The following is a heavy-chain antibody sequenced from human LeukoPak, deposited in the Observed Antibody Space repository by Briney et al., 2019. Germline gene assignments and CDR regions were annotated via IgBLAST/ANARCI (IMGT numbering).Heavy chain of an antibody. CDR2: ISGSGGST. CDR1: GFTFSSYA. J-gene: IGHJ4*02. CDR3: AKETYIVEVPAAIFDY. D-gene: IGHD2-2*01. Sequence: PGGSLRLSCAASGFTFSSYAMSWVRQAPGKGLEWVSAISGSGGSTYYADSVKGRFTISRDNSKNTLYLQMNSLRAEDTAVYYCAKETYIVEVPAAIFDYWGQGTLVTVSS. V-gene: IGHV3-23*01.